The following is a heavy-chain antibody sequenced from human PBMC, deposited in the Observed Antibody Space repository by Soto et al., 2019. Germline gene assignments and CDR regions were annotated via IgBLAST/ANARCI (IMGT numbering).Heavy chain of an antibody. Sequence: LRLSCTASGFSFGNDWMGWVRQAPGKGLEWVANIKEDGSEKFSVDSVRGRFTISRDNAKNSLYLQMNSLRADDTAVYYCARPERNSKYHPLLSWGQGTLGSVS. V-gene: IGHV3-7*01. CDR3: ARPERNSKYHPLLS. CDR2: IKEDGSEK. D-gene: IGHD1-1*01. J-gene: IGHJ4*02. CDR1: GFSFGNDW.